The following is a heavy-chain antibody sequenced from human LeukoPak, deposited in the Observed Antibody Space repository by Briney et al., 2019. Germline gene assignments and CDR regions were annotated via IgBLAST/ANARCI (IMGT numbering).Heavy chain of an antibody. CDR1: GFVFSIYT. D-gene: IGHD2-2*01. CDR2: ISGSGNGGSI. V-gene: IGHV3-64*04. J-gene: IGHJ3*02. Sequence: PGGSLRLSCSASGFVFSIYTMYWVRQAPGKGPEYVSTISGSGNGGSIYYADSVKGRFTISRDNFKNILYFDMNSLRVEDTAVYYCARDFCSSEACPFRDDAFDIWGQGTRVTVSS. CDR3: ARDFCSSEACPFRDDAFDI.